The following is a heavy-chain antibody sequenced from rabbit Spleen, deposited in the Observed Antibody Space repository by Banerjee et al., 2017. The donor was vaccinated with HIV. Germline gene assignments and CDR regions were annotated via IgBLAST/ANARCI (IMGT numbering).Heavy chain of an antibody. Sequence: QEQLVESGGGLVQPTGSLTLTCKASGFDFSGYGVSWVRQAPGKGLEWIGYIDPVFGIACYASWVNGRFTISSHNAQNTLYLQLNSLTAADTATYFCARDLTSVIGWNFNLWGQGTWSPS. CDR2: IDPVFGIA. V-gene: IGHV1S47*01. D-gene: IGHD1-1*01. J-gene: IGHJ4*01. CDR1: GFDFSGYG. CDR3: ARDLTSVIGWNFNL.